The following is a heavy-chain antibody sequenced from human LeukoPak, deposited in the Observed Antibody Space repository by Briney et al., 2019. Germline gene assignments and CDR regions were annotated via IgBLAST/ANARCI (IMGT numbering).Heavy chain of an antibody. J-gene: IGHJ4*02. CDR1: GGTISSYY. D-gene: IGHD2-2*01. CDR2: IYYSGST. V-gene: IGHV4-59*01. CDR3: ARGYCSSTSCYHLDY. Sequence: SETLSLTCTVSGGTISSYYWSWIRQPPGKGLEWIGYIYYSGSTNYNPSLKSRVTISVDTSKNQFSLKLSSVTAADTAVYYCARGYCSSTSCYHLDYWGQGTLVTVSS.